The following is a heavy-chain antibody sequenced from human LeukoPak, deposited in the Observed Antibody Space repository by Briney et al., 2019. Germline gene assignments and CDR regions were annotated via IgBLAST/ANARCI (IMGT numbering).Heavy chain of an antibody. CDR3: ASCPRGVIITYDY. V-gene: IGHV1-2*02. Sequence: ASVKVSCKASGYTFTGYYMHWVRQAPGQGLEWMGWINPNSGGTNYAQKFQGRVTMTRDTSISTAYMELSRRRYAETAVYYCASCPRGVIITYDYWGQGTLVTVSS. CDR2: INPNSGGT. J-gene: IGHJ4*02. D-gene: IGHD3-10*01. CDR1: GYTFTGYY.